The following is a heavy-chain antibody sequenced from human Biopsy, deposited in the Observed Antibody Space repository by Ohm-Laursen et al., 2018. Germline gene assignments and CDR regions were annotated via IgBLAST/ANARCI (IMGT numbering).Heavy chain of an antibody. D-gene: IGHD3-10*01. CDR1: GGSFSGYY. CDR3: ARGTNYYGSGRNRHWFDP. Sequence: SDTLSLTCGVYGGSFSGYYCSWIRQPPGKGLEWIGEINDSGRTNYNPSLRSRVTFSVDTSKNQFSLKLSSVTAADMAVYYCARGTNYYGSGRNRHWFDPWGQGTQVTVSS. V-gene: IGHV4-34*01. J-gene: IGHJ5*02. CDR2: INDSGRT.